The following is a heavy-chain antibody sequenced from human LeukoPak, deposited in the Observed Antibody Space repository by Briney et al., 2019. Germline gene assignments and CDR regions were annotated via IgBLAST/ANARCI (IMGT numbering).Heavy chain of an antibody. J-gene: IGHJ4*02. CDR2: ISGSGGNT. CDR1: GFTFSSYA. D-gene: IGHD1-26*01. Sequence: GGSLRLSCVASGFTFSSYAMDWVRQAPGKGLEWVSAISGSGGNTYYADSVKGRFTISRDHSKTTLFLQMNSLRAEDTAVYYCATRVYSGSGYDYWGQGTLVTVSS. CDR3: ATRVYSGSGYDY. V-gene: IGHV3-23*01.